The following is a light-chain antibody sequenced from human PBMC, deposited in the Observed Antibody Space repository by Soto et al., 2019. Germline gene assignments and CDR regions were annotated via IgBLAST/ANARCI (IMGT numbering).Light chain of an antibody. CDR2: SAS. Sequence: DIRMTQSPASLSASVGDRVTITCWASQTISNYLNWYQQKPGAAPKLLIYSASTLQSGVPSRFSGSGFGTDYTLTISSLQPADFAVYYCQQTFRTPHTFGKGTKVDIK. V-gene: IGKV1-39*01. CDR1: QTISNY. J-gene: IGKJ2*01. CDR3: QQTFRTPHT.